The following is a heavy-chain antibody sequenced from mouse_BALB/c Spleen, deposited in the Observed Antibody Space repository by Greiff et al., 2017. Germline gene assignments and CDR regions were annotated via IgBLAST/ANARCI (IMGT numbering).Heavy chain of an antibody. CDR1: GFNFSSYA. J-gene: IGHJ3*01. D-gene: IGHD1-1*01. Sequence: DVQLVESGGGLVKPGGSLKLSCAASGFNFSSYAMSWVRQTPEKRLEWVASISSGGSTSFPDRVKGRFTIFRDNARNILYLQMSSLRTEDTAMYYCARSITTVPWFAYWGQGTLVTVSA. V-gene: IGHV5-6-5*01. CDR2: ISSGGST. CDR3: ARSITTVPWFAY.